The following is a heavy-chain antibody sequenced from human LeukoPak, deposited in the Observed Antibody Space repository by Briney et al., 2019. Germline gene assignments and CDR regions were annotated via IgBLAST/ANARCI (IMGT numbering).Heavy chain of an antibody. J-gene: IGHJ4*02. V-gene: IGHV4-59*01. Sequence: SETLSLTCTVSGGSISSYYWSWIRQPPGKGLEWIGYIYYSGSTNYNPSLKSRVTISVDTSKNQFSLKLSSVTAADTAVYYCARSLSPGIAVAWGQGTLATVSS. CDR3: ARSLSPGIAVA. CDR1: GGSISSYY. D-gene: IGHD6-19*01. CDR2: IYYSGST.